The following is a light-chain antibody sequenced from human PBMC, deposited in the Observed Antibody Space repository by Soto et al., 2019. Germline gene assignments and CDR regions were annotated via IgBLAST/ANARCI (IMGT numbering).Light chain of an antibody. V-gene: IGLV1-51*01. CDR3: GTWDTSLPACV. CDR2: DDN. J-gene: IGLJ1*01. Sequence: QSVLTQPPSVSAAPGQRVTISCSGSASNIGNNSVSWYQQLPGAAPKLLIYDDNNRPSGIPDRFSGSKSGTSATRGITGLQTGDEADYYCGTWDTSLPACVFGPGTKVTVL. CDR1: ASNIGNNS.